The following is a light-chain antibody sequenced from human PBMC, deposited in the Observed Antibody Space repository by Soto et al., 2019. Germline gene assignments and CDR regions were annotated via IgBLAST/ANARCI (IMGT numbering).Light chain of an antibody. CDR3: QQRSNWPRT. J-gene: IGKJ4*01. CDR1: QSVSSY. V-gene: IGKV3-11*01. Sequence: EMLVAQSRPTLSLXXGXXXXXXXGASQSVSSYLAWYQQKPGQAPRLLIYDTSNRATGIPARFSGSGSGTDFTLTISSLEPEDFAVYYCQQRSNWPRTFGGGTKVDI. CDR2: DTS.